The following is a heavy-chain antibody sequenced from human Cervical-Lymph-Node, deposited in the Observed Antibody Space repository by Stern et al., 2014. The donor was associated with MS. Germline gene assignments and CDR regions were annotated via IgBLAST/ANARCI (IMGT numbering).Heavy chain of an antibody. Sequence: QVQLQESGPGLVKPSETLSLTCTVSGGPIRTYYWSWIRQPPGKGLEWIAYIDDTGSTNYNPSLKSRVTISVDPSKNQFSLRLSSVTAADTALYYCARYLEDYAPTDAFDIWGQGTMVSVSS. D-gene: IGHD4-17*01. CDR1: GGPIRTYY. CDR2: IDDTGST. CDR3: ARYLEDYAPTDAFDI. J-gene: IGHJ3*02. V-gene: IGHV4-59*01.